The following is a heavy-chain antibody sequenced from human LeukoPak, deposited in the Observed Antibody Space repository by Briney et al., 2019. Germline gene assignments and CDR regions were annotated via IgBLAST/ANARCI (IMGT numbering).Heavy chain of an antibody. CDR2: ISSSSSTI. D-gene: IGHD6-6*01. J-gene: IGHJ4*02. CDR3: ARGGQLEGY. Sequence: PGGSLRLSCAASGFTFSSYSMNWVRQAPGKGLEWVSYISSSSSTIYYADSVKGRFTISRDNAKNSLYLQMNSLRAEDTAVYYCARGGQLEGYWGQGTLVTVSS. V-gene: IGHV3-48*04. CDR1: GFTFSSYS.